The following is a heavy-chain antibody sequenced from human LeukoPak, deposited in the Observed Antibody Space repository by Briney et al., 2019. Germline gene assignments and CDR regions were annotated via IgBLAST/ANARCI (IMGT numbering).Heavy chain of an antibody. V-gene: IGHV3-21*01. CDR3: AGHSPRYGTGIQQYY. CDR1: GFTFSSYS. D-gene: IGHD6-19*01. J-gene: IGHJ4*02. Sequence: PGGSLRLSCAASGFTFSSYSMNWVRQAPGKGLEWVSSISSSSSYIYYADSVKGRFTISRDNAKSSLYLQMNSLRAEDTAVYYCAGHSPRYGTGIQQYYWGQGTLVTVSS. CDR2: ISSSSSYI.